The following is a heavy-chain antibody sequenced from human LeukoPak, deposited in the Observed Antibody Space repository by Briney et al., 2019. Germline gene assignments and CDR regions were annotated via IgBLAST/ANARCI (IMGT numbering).Heavy chain of an antibody. V-gene: IGHV3-73*01. Sequence: GGSLKLSCAASGFTLSGSAMHWVRQASGKGLEWVGRIRSKANSYATAYAASVKGRFTISRDDSKNTAYLQMNSLKTEDTAVYYCTRRSGSYYNDFDYWGQGTLVTVSS. CDR1: GFTLSGSA. D-gene: IGHD3-10*01. CDR2: IRSKANSYAT. J-gene: IGHJ4*02. CDR3: TRRSGSYYNDFDY.